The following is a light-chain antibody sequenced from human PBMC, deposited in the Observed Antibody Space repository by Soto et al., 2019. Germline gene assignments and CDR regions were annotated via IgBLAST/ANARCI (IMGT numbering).Light chain of an antibody. CDR3: GTWDSSLSAPNWV. CDR1: SSNIGNNY. V-gene: IGLV1-51*01. J-gene: IGLJ3*02. Sequence: QSVLTQPPSVSAAPGQKVTISCSGSSSNIGNNYVSWYQQLPGTAPKLLIYDNNKRPSGIPDRFSGSKSGTSATLGITGLQAGDDADYYCGTWDSSLSAPNWVFGGGTKLTVL. CDR2: DNN.